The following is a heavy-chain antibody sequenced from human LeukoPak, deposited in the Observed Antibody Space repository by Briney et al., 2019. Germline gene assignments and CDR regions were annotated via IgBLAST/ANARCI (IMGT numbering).Heavy chain of an antibody. V-gene: IGHV4-59*08. CDR2: IYYSGSI. CDR1: GGSISNYY. D-gene: IGHD3-3*01. J-gene: IGHJ4*02. CDR3: ARLSQSRSYYDFWSGYYPPVDY. Sequence: SETLSLTCTVSGGSISNYYWNWIRQPPGKGLEWIGFIYYSGSINYNPSLKSRVTISLDTSKNQFSLKLSSVTAADTAVYYCARLSQSRSYYDFWSGYYPPVDYWGQGTLVTVSS.